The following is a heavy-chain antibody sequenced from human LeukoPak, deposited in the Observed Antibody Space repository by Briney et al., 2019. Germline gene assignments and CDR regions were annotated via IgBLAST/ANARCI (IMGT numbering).Heavy chain of an antibody. CDR2: IYHSGST. D-gene: IGHD3-3*01. J-gene: IGHJ5*02. CDR1: GYSISSGYY. CDR3: ARDLAIFPYNWFDP. V-gene: IGHV4-38-2*02. Sequence: SETLSLTCAVSGYSISSGYYWGWIRQPPGKGLEWIGSIYHSGSTYYNPSLKSRVTISVDTSKNQFSLKLSSVTAADTAVYYCARDLAIFPYNWFDPWGQGTLVTVSS.